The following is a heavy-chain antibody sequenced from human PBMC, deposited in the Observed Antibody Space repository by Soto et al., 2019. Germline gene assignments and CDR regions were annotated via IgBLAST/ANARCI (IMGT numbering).Heavy chain of an antibody. D-gene: IGHD2-15*01. CDR3: ARHGYCSGGSCYSYYYYYYMDV. Sequence: SETLSLTCTVSGGSISSYYWSWIRQPPGKGLEWIGYIYYSGSTNYNPSLKSRVTISVDTSKNQFSLKLSSVTAADTAVYYCARHGYCSGGSCYSYYYYYYMDVWGKGTTVTVSS. J-gene: IGHJ6*03. V-gene: IGHV4-59*08. CDR2: IYYSGST. CDR1: GGSISSYY.